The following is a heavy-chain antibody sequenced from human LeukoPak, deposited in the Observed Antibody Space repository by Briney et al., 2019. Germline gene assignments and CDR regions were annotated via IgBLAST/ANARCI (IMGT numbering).Heavy chain of an antibody. V-gene: IGHV1-69*13. J-gene: IGHJ6*02. D-gene: IGHD2-21*02. CDR1: GGTFSSYA. CDR3: ASRSCGGDCYSSHYYYYGMDV. CDR2: IIPIFGTA. Sequence: ASVKVSCKASGGTFSSYAISWVRQAPGQGLEWMGGIIPIFGTASYAQTFQGRVTITADESASTVYVELTSLRSEDTAVYYCASRSCGGDCYSSHYYYYGMDVWGQGTTVTVSS.